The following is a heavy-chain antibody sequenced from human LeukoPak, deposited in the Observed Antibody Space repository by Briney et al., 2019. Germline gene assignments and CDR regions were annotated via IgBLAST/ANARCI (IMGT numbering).Heavy chain of an antibody. CDR2: ISYSGTT. Sequence: SETLSLTCTVSGDSISSTIYSWGWIRQPPGKGLEWIGNISYSGTTYTNPSLKSRVTISVDTSKNQFSLKLSSVTAADTAVYYCARGRLGGYWGQGTLVTVSS. D-gene: IGHD3-9*01. CDR3: ARGRLGGY. J-gene: IGHJ4*02. V-gene: IGHV4-39*07. CDR1: GDSISSTIYS.